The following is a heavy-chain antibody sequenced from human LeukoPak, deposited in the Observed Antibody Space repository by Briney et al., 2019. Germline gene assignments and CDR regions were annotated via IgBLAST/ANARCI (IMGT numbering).Heavy chain of an antibody. V-gene: IGHV1-2*02. Sequence: ASVKVSCKASGYTFTGYYLFWARQAPGQGLEWMGWINPNTGDTRYGQKFQGRVTLTRDTSIRTTYMELSSLRSDDTAVYYCARDERFCNGDNHYPDLGYWGQGTLVTVSS. CDR3: ARDERFCNGDNHYPDLGY. J-gene: IGHJ4*02. D-gene: IGHD2-15*01. CDR2: INPNTGDT. CDR1: GYTFTGYY.